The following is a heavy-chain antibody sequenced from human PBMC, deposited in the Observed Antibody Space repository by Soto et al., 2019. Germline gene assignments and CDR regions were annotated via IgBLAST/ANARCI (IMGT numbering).Heavy chain of an antibody. D-gene: IGHD5-18*01. Sequence: QVQLVESGGGVVQPGRSLRLSCAASGFTFSTYGMYWVRQAPGKGLEWVAVIWYDGSNKYYADSVKGRFTISRDNSKNTLYLQMNCLRAEVTAVYYCARPEDTPMAYYYYSMDVWGQGTTVTVSS. CDR1: GFTFSTYG. CDR2: IWYDGSNK. J-gene: IGHJ6*02. V-gene: IGHV3-33*01. CDR3: ARPEDTPMAYYYYSMDV.